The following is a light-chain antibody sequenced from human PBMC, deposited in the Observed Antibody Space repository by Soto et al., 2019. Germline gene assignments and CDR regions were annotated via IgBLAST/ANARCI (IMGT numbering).Light chain of an antibody. V-gene: IGLV2-23*01. J-gene: IGLJ1*01. CDR2: EGS. CDR3: CSYAGSRTYV. Sequence: SVLTQPASVSGSPGQSITISCTGTSSDVGSYNLVSWYQHHPGKAPKLMIYEGSKRPSGVSDRFSGSKSGNTASLTISGLQAEDEADYYCCSYAGSRTYVFGTGTKVTVL. CDR1: SSDVGSYNL.